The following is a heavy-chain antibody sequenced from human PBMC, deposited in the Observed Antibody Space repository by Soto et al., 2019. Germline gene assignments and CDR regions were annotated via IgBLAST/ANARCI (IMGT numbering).Heavy chain of an antibody. Sequence: QVQLQESGPGLVKPSQTLSLTCTVSGGSLSSGGYYWSWIRQHPGKGLEWIGYIYYSGNTYYNPSLKSRVAMSVDTSKNQFALKRSSVTAADTAVYYCARDSAGTAMTFDYWGQGTLVTVSS. CDR2: IYYSGNT. J-gene: IGHJ4*02. D-gene: IGHD5-18*01. V-gene: IGHV4-31*03. CDR1: GGSLSSGGYY. CDR3: ARDSAGTAMTFDY.